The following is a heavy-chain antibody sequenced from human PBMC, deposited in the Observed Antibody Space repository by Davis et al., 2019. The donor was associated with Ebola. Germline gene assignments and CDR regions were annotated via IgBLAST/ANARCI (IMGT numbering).Heavy chain of an antibody. CDR1: GYSFTSYW. J-gene: IGHJ6*04. V-gene: IGHV5-51*01. D-gene: IGHD1-26*01. Sequence: GESLKISCKGSGYSFTSYWIGWVRQMPGKGLEWMGIIYPGDSDTRYSPPFQGQVTISADKSTSTAYLQWSSLKASDTAMYYCARIGKGSGSYYEYGMDVWGKGTTVTVSS. CDR3: ARIGKGSGSYYEYGMDV. CDR2: IYPGDSDT.